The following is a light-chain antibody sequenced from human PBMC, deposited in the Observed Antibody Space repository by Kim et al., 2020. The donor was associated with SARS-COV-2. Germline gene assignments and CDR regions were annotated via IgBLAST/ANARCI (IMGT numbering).Light chain of an antibody. V-gene: IGKV3-15*01. CDR2: GAS. CDR1: QRINNN. CDR3: QQYYLWPRT. Sequence: VSPGEGVTIACRASQRINNNLAWNHQRPGQVPRLVIYGASPGATGIPARFSGSGSGTEFTLTISSLQPEDSAVYYCQQYYLWPRTFGVGTKVDIK. J-gene: IGKJ4*02.